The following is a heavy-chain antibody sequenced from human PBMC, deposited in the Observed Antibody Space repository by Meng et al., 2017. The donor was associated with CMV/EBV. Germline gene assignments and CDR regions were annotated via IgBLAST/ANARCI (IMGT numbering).Heavy chain of an antibody. V-gene: IGHV3-53*01. CDR3: ATRKRSYAN. D-gene: IGHD5-18*01. Sequence: GESLKISCAASGFTVSSNYMSWVRQAPGKGLEWVSVIYSGGSTYYADSVKGRFTISRDNSKNTLYLQMNSLRAEDTAVYYCATRKRSYANWGQGTLVTVSS. J-gene: IGHJ4*02. CDR2: IYSGGST. CDR1: GFTVSSNY.